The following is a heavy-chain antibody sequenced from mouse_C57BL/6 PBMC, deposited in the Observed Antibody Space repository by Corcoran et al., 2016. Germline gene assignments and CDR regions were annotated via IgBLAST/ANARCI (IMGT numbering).Heavy chain of an antibody. J-gene: IGHJ3*01. D-gene: IGHD1-1*01. V-gene: IGHV1-81*01. Sequence: QVQLQQSGAELARPGASVKLSCKASGYTFTSYGISWVKHRTGQGLEWIGEIYPRSGNTYYNEKFKGKATLTADKSSSTAYMELRSLTSEDSAVYFCARCSEGYYYGRSWFAYWGQGTLVTVSA. CDR3: ARCSEGYYYGRSWFAY. CDR2: IYPRSGNT. CDR1: GYTFTSYG.